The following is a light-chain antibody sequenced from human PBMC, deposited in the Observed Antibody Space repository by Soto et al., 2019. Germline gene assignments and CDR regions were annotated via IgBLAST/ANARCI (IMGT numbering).Light chain of an antibody. CDR3: SSYTSSSTLMV. V-gene: IGLV2-14*01. CDR2: DVS. Sequence: QSALTQPASVSGSPGQSITISCTGTSSDVGGYNYVSWYQQHPARAPKLMIYDVSDRPSGVSNRFSGSKSGNTASLTISGLQADDEADYYCSSYTSSSTLMVFGGGTKLTVL. CDR1: SSDVGGYNY. J-gene: IGLJ2*01.